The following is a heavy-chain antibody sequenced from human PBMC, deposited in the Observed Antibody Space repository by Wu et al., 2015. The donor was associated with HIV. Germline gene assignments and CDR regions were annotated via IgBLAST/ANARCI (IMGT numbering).Heavy chain of an antibody. V-gene: IGHV1-69*05. CDR3: ATRQLRSSFDY. CDR1: GGTLSSYA. D-gene: IGHD5-18*01. Sequence: QVQLVQSGSEVKKPESSVKVSCKASGGTLSSYAISWVRQAPGQGLEWMGGIIPIFGTANYAQKFQGRVTITTDESTSTAYMELSSLRSEDTAVYYCATRQLRSSFDYVGPGNAGHRLL. J-gene: IGHJ4*02. CDR2: IIPIFGTA.